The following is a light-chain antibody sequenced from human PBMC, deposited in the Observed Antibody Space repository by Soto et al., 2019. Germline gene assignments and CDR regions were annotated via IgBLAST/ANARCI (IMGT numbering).Light chain of an antibody. CDR2: GND. V-gene: IGLV1-51*01. J-gene: IGLJ3*02. CDR3: ATWDASLSEVV. CDR1: SSNIGNNI. Sequence: QAVLTQPPSVSAAPGQKVTISCSGSSSNIGNNIVSWYQQQLPGTAPKLLIYGNDRRPSGIPDRFSGSKSGTSATLGITGLQTGDEADYYCATWDASLSEVVFGGGTKLTVL.